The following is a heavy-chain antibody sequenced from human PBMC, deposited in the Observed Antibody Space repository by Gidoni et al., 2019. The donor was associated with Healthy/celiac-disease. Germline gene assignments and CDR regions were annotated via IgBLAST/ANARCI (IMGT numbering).Heavy chain of an antibody. CDR3: ARGPRIQLWYDAFDI. CDR2: ISYDGSNK. CDR1: GFTFSSYA. J-gene: IGHJ3*02. V-gene: IGHV3-30-3*01. Sequence: QVQLVESGGGVVQPGRSLRLSCAASGFTFSSYAMHWVRQAPGKGLEWVAVISYDGSNKYYADSVKGRFTSSRDNSKNTLYLQMNSLRAEDTAVYYCARGPRIQLWYDAFDIWGQGTMVTVSS. D-gene: IGHD5-18*01.